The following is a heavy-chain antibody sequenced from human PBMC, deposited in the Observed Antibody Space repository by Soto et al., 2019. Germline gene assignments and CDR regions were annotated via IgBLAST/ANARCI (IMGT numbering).Heavy chain of an antibody. V-gene: IGHV1-3*01. CDR1: GYTFPSYA. J-gene: IGHJ4*02. Sequence: ASVKIDCKASGYTFPSYAMHGVRQAPGQRLEWMGWINAGNGNTKYSQKFQGRVTITRDTSASTAYMELSSLRSEDTAVYYCARDRTPAYYFDYWGQGTLVTVSS. D-gene: IGHD2-2*01. CDR3: ARDRTPAYYFDY. CDR2: INAGNGNT.